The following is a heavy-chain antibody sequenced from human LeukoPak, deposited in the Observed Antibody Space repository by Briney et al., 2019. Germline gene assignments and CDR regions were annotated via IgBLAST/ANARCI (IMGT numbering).Heavy chain of an antibody. V-gene: IGHV1-2*02. J-gene: IGHJ6*02. Sequence: ASVKVSCKASGYTFTGYYMHWVRQAPGQGLEWMGWINPNSGGTNYAQKFQGRVTMTRDTSISTAYMELRSLRSDDTAVYYCARDPDYDFWSGPARMDVWGQGTTVTVSS. D-gene: IGHD3-3*01. CDR2: INPNSGGT. CDR3: ARDPDYDFWSGPARMDV. CDR1: GYTFTGYY.